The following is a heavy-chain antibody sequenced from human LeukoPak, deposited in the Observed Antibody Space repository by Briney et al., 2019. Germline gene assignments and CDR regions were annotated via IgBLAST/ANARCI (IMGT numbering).Heavy chain of an antibody. V-gene: IGHV3-49*03. J-gene: IGHJ4*02. CDR3: TRDLDYGDYEYYFDY. D-gene: IGHD4-17*01. Sequence: GGSLRLSCTASGFTFGDYAMSWFRQAPGKGLEWVGFIRSKAYGGTTEYAASVKGRFTISRDDSKGIAYLQMNSLKTEDTAVYYCTRDLDYGDYEYYFDYWGQGTLVTVSS. CDR2: IRSKAYGGTT. CDR1: GFTFGDYA.